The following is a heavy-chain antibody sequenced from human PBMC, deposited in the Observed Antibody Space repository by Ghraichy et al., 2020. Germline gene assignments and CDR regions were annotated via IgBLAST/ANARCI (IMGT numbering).Heavy chain of an antibody. CDR2: ISGSGGET. D-gene: IGHD6-6*01. V-gene: IGHV3-23*01. Sequence: LTCAGSGFVFNNYAMTWVRQAPDKGPEWVAAISGSGGETYYADSVKGRFTVSRDNSKNTMYLQMNSLRAEETALYYCAAWQLILFDYWGQGTLVTVSS. J-gene: IGHJ4*02. CDR1: GFVFNNYA. CDR3: AAWQLILFDY.